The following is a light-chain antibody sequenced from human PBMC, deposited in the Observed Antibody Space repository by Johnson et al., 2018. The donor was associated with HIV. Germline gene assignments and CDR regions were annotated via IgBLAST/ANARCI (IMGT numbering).Light chain of an antibody. Sequence: QSVLTQPPSVSAAPGQKVTISCSGSSSNIGNNYVSWYQQLPGTAPKLLIYENNKRPSGIPDRFSGSKSGTSATLGITGLQTGDEADYYCGTWDSSLSADVFGTGPKVTGL. CDR2: ENN. J-gene: IGLJ1*01. V-gene: IGLV1-51*02. CDR3: GTWDSSLSADV. CDR1: SSNIGNNY.